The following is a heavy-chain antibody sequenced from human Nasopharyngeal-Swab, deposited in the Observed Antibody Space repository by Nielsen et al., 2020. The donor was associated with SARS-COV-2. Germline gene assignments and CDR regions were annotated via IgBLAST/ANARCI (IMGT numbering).Heavy chain of an antibody. Sequence: VRQAPGKGLEWVGRIKSKTDGGTTDYAAPVKGRFTISRDDSKNTLYLQMNSLRAEDTAVYYCAKGSRDGYNSCSPFDYWGQGTLVTVSS. D-gene: IGHD5-24*01. CDR3: AKGSRDGYNSCSPFDY. V-gene: IGHV3-15*01. J-gene: IGHJ4*02. CDR2: IKSKTDGGTT.